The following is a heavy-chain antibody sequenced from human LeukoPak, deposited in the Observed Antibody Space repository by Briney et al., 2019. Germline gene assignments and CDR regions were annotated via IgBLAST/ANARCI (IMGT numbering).Heavy chain of an antibody. CDR2: ISSRGDST. CDR1: GFIFSNYA. CDR3: VKGPRPDITVAHTVEN. V-gene: IGHV3-23*01. J-gene: IGHJ4*02. Sequence: GGSLRLSCAASGFIFSNYAMSWVRQVPGRGLEWVSTISSRGDSTYVADSVKGRFTISRDNSKNSLYLQMHTVRDEDTAVYYCVKGPRPDITVAHTVENWGQGTLVTVSS. D-gene: IGHD6-19*01.